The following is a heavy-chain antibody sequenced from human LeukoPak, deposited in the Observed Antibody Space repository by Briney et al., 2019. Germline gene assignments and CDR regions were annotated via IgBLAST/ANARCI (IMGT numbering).Heavy chain of an antibody. CDR1: GGSISSYY. D-gene: IGHD3-10*01. V-gene: IGHV4-59*01. Sequence: PSETLSLTCTVSGGSISSYYWSWIRQPPGKGLEWIGYIYYSGSTNYNPSLKSRVTISVDTSKNQFSLKLSSVTAADTAVYYCARDLRGVGSRPHYYYYMDVWGKGTTVTVSS. J-gene: IGHJ6*03. CDR2: IYYSGST. CDR3: ARDLRGVGSRPHYYYYMDV.